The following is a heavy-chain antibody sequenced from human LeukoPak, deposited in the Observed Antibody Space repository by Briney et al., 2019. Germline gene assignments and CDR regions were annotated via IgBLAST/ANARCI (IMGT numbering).Heavy chain of an antibody. Sequence: GASVKVSCKASGYTFTGYYIHWVRQAPGQGLEWMGWINPNSGGTNYAQKFQGRVTMTRDTSISTAYMELSRLRSDDTAVYYCARSLRALSGYQLYWGQGTLVTLPS. V-gene: IGHV1-2*02. CDR1: GYTFTGYY. J-gene: IGHJ4*02. CDR2: INPNSGGT. CDR3: ARSLRALSGYQLY. D-gene: IGHD3-22*01.